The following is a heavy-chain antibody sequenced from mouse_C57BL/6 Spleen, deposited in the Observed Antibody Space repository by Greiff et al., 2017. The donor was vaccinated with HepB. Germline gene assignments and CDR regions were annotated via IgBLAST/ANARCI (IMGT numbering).Heavy chain of an antibody. Sequence: QVQLQQPGAELVRPGSSVKLSCKASGYTFTSYWMHWVKQRPIQGLEWIGNIDPSDSETHYNQKFKDKATLTVDKSSSTAYMQLSSLTSEDSAVYYCARSGVVAHYFDYWGQVTTLTVSS. J-gene: IGHJ2*01. CDR3: ARSGVVAHYFDY. V-gene: IGHV1-52*01. D-gene: IGHD1-1*01. CDR1: GYTFTSYW. CDR2: IDPSDSET.